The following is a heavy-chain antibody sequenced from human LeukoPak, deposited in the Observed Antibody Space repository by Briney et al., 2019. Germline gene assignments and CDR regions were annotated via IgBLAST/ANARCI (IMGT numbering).Heavy chain of an antibody. J-gene: IGHJ5*02. V-gene: IGHV4-34*01. CDR2: INHSGST. CDR3: ARKDQNYYEPYNWFDP. CDR1: GGSFSGYY. Sequence: PSETLSLTCAVYGGSFSGYYWSWIRQPPGKGLEWIGEINHSGSTNYNPSLKSRVTISVDTSKNQFSLKLSSVTAADTAVYYCARKDQNYYEPYNWFDPWGQGTLVTVSS. D-gene: IGHD3-22*01.